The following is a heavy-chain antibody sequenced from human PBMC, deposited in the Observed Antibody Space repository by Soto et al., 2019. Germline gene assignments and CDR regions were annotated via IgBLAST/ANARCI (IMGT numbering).Heavy chain of an antibody. D-gene: IGHD3-10*01. Sequence: ASVKVSCKASGYIFANYAMQWLRQSPGQGLEWLGYINPPNGNTKYSQKFQGRLTISRDTSANTAYMDLSSLTCNDTAIYYGVSYVTNFSGSGATWFDPWGQGTQVTVSS. J-gene: IGHJ5*02. CDR2: INPPNGNT. V-gene: IGHV1-3*01. CDR1: GYIFANYA. CDR3: VSYVTNFSGSGATWFDP.